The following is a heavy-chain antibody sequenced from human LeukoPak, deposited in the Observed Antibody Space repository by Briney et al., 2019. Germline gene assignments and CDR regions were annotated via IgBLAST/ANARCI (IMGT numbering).Heavy chain of an antibody. J-gene: IGHJ6*04. CDR3: AKSHETYGSASYDLDV. D-gene: IGHD3-10*01. CDR2: ISYDGSNK. Sequence: GGSLRLSCAASGFTFSSYGKHWVRQAPGKGLEWVAVISYDGSNKYYADSVKGQFTISRDNSKNTLYLQMNSLRAEDTAVYYCAKSHETYGSASYDLDVWGKGTTVTVSS. V-gene: IGHV3-30*18. CDR1: GFTFSSYG.